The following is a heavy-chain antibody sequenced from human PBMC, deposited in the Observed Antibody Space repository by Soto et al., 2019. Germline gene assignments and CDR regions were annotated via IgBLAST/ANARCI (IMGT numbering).Heavy chain of an antibody. Sequence: SETLSLTCIVSGDSVTSGSYYWTWLRQPPGTGLEGIGYISYTGRTKYNPSLQSRVTISVDTSKNDFSLNLSSVTAADTAVYFCAREWGLLPYYVMNVWGHGTAVTVSS. D-gene: IGHD7-27*01. CDR2: ISYTGRT. V-gene: IGHV4-61*03. CDR3: AREWGLLPYYVMNV. J-gene: IGHJ6*02. CDR1: GDSVTSGSYY.